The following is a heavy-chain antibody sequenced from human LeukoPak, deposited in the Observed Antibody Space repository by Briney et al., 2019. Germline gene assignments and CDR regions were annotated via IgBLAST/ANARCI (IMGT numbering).Heavy chain of an antibody. V-gene: IGHV4-34*01. CDR3: ARGQDYYDSSGYFLPFDY. CDR1: GGSFSGYY. Sequence: SETLSLTCAVYGGSFSGYYWSWIRQPPGKGLEWIGEINHSGSTNYNPSLKSRVSISVDTSKNQFSLKLSSVTAADTAVYYCARGQDYYDSSGYFLPFDYWGQGTLVTVSS. CDR2: INHSGST. D-gene: IGHD3-22*01. J-gene: IGHJ4*02.